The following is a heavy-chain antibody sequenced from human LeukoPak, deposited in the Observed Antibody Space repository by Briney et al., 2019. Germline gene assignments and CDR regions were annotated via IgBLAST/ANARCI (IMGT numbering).Heavy chain of an antibody. CDR1: GFTFSSYW. D-gene: IGHD3-9*01. Sequence: PGGSLRLSCAASGFTFSSYWMHWVRQAPGKGLEWVSYISSSGSTTYYADSVKGRFTISRDNAKKSVYLQMNSLRAEDTAVYYCASSAYHDVLPLPSYFDNWGQGTLVTVSS. CDR3: ASSAYHDVLPLPSYFDN. CDR2: ISSSGSTT. V-gene: IGHV3-48*04. J-gene: IGHJ4*02.